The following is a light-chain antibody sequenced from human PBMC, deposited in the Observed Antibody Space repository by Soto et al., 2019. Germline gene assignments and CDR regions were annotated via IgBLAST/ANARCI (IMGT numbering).Light chain of an antibody. J-gene: IGLJ3*02. V-gene: IGLV2-11*01. CDR2: DVN. CDR3: CSYAGSYTLWV. CDR1: SSDVGGYNF. Sequence: QSALTQPRSVSGSPGQSVAISCTGTSSDVGGYNFVSWYQQYPGKAPKLIIYDVNKRPSGVPDRFSGSKSDNTASLTISGLQADDEADYYCCSYAGSYTLWVFGGGTKLTVL.